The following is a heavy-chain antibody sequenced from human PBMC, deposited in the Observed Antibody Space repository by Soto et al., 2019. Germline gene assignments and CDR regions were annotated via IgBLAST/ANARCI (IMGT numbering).Heavy chain of an antibody. CDR3: ARGGGYDY. J-gene: IGHJ4*02. Sequence: QVQLQESGPGLVKPSQTLSLTCIVSGVSISSGDDYWSWIRQPPGKGLEWIGYIYSSGSTYSNPSLRRRATISADTSKNQFSLKLTSVTAADTAVYYCARGGGYDYWGQGALVTVSS. CDR1: GVSISSGDDY. D-gene: IGHD3-22*01. V-gene: IGHV4-30-4*01. CDR2: IYSSGST.